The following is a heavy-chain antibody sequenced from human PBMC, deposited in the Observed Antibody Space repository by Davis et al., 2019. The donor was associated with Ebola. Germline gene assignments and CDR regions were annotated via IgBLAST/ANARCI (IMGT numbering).Heavy chain of an antibody. D-gene: IGHD3-16*01. CDR1: GFTFDDYA. V-gene: IGHV3-9*01. Sequence: GGSLRLSCAASGFTFDDYAMHWVRQAPGKGLEWVSGISWNSGSIGYADSVKGRFTISRDNAKNSLYLQMNSLRAEDTALYYCAKDISVEIWHLGELDYWGQGTLVTVSS. CDR2: ISWNSGSI. J-gene: IGHJ4*02. CDR3: AKDISVEIWHLGELDY.